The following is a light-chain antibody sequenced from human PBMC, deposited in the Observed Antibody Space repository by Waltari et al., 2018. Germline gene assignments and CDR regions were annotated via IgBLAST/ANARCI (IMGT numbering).Light chain of an antibody. CDR1: QDIKKF. V-gene: IGKV3-11*01. CDR3: QQRSNWPRIS. CDR2: DAS. J-gene: IGKJ5*01. Sequence: FVLTQSPDSLSLSAGERATLPCRSRQDIKKFFAWYQQKPGQAPRLIIHDASTRSTGIPARFSGSGSGTDFTLTISSVEPEDFAVYYCQQRSNWPRISFGQGTRLELK.